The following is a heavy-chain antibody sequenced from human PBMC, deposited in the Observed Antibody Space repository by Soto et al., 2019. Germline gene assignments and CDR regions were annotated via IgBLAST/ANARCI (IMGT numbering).Heavy chain of an antibody. J-gene: IGHJ6*02. CDR3: VCAIQLWPDYYYYGMDV. Sequence: ASVKVSCKASGGTFSSYAISWVRQAPGQGLEWMGGIIPIFGTANYAQKFQGRVTITADESTSTAYMELSSLRSEDTAVYYCVCAIQLWPDYYYYGMDVWGQGTTVTVSS. CDR1: GGTFSSYA. CDR2: IIPIFGTA. V-gene: IGHV1-69*13. D-gene: IGHD5-18*01.